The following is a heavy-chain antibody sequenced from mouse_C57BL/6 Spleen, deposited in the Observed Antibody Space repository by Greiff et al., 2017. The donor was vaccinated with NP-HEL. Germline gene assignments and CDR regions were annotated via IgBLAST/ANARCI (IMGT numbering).Heavy chain of an antibody. CDR2: ISYDGSN. CDR3: ARALYYSAFDY. V-gene: IGHV3-6*01. D-gene: IGHD2-12*01. J-gene: IGHJ2*01. CDR1: GYSITSGYY. Sequence: ESGPGLVKPSQSLSLTCSVTGYSITSGYYWNWIRQFPGNKLEWMGYISYDGSNNYNPSLKNRISITRDTSKNQFFLKLNSVTTEDTATYYCARALYYSAFDYWGQGTTLTVSS.